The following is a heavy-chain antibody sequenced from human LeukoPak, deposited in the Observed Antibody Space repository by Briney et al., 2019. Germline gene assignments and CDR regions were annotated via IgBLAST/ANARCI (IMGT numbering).Heavy chain of an antibody. CDR3: AKWGDYDVLTGYYVSYF. V-gene: IGHV3-23*01. D-gene: IGHD3-9*01. J-gene: IGHJ4*02. CDR2: ISGRSGST. Sequence: GGSLRLSCAASGFIFSNYAMYWVRQAPGKGLEWVSAISGRSGSTYYADSVKGRFTISRDSSKNTLYLQMNSLRADDTAVYYCAKWGDYDVLTGYYVSYFWGQGTLVTVSS. CDR1: GFIFSNYA.